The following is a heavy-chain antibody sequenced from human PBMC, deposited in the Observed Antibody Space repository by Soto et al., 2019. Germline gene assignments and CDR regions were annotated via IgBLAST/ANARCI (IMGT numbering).Heavy chain of an antibody. CDR2: INHSGST. Sequence: SETLSLTCAVYGGSFSGYYWNWIRQPPGKGLEWIGEINHSGSTNYNPSLKSRVTISVDTSKNQFSLKLRSVTAADTAVYYCARGQPDLPDIVVVPAALPCFDYWGQGTLVTVSS. V-gene: IGHV4-34*01. D-gene: IGHD2-2*01. J-gene: IGHJ4*02. CDR1: GGSFSGYY. CDR3: ARGQPDLPDIVVVPAALPCFDY.